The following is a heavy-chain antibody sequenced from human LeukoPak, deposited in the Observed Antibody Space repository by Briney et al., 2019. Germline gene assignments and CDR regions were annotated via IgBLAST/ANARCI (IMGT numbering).Heavy chain of an antibody. V-gene: IGHV3-23*01. Sequence: TGGSLRLSCAASGFTFSSYAMSWVRQAPGKGLEWVSAISAGGGSTYYADSVKGRFTISRDNSKNTLFLQMNSLRPEDTAVYYCARGPDYDILADYFDYWGQGTLVTVSS. J-gene: IGHJ4*02. D-gene: IGHD3-9*01. CDR1: GFTFSSYA. CDR3: ARGPDYDILADYFDY. CDR2: ISAGGGST.